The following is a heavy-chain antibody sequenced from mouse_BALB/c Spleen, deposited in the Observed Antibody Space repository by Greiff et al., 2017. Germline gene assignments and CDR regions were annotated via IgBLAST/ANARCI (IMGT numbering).Heavy chain of an antibody. D-gene: IGHD2-1*01. V-gene: IGHV1-80*01. Sequence: QVQLKESGAELVRPGSSVKISCKASGYAFSSYWMNWVKQRPGQGLEWIGQIYPGDGDTNYNGKFKGKATLTADKSSSTAYMQLSSLTSEDSAVYFCARSYYGNYVGYWGQGTTLTVSS. CDR2: IYPGDGDT. J-gene: IGHJ2*01. CDR3: ARSYYGNYVGY. CDR1: GYAFSSYW.